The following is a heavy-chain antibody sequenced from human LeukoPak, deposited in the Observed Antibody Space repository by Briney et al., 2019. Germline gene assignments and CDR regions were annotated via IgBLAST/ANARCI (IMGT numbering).Heavy chain of an antibody. CDR3: PRLYSSGEYNWFDP. D-gene: IGHD3-10*01. V-gene: IGHV5-10-1*01. CDR1: GYRFTSYW. CDR2: IDPSDSYT. Sequence: GEPLRISFKGSGYRFTSYWISWVRPMPGKGLGWMGRIDPSDSYTNYSPSFQGHVTISADKSISTAYLQWSSLKASDTAMYYCPRLYSSGEYNWFDPWGQGTLVTVSS. J-gene: IGHJ5*02.